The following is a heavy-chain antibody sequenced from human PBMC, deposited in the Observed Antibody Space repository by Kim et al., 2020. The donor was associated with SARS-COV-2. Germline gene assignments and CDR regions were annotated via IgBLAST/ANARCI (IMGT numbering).Heavy chain of an antibody. D-gene: IGHD3-16*01. CDR2: TNTNTGNP. V-gene: IGHV7-4-1*02. J-gene: IGHJ4*02. CDR3: ARDLGLGVPIPGY. Sequence: ASVKVSCKASGYTFTSYAVNWVRQAPGQGLEWMGWTNTNTGNPTYAQGFTGRFVFSLDTSVSTAYLQISSLKAEDTAFYYCARDLGLGVPIPGYWGPGTL. CDR1: GYTFTSYA.